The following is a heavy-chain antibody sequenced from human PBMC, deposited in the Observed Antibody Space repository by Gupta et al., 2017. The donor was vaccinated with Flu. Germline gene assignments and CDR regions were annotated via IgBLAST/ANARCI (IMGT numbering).Heavy chain of an antibody. CDR3: ARGLVAATPGFVSYYGMDV. V-gene: IGHV3-33*01. CDR1: GFTFSSYG. J-gene: IGHJ6*02. Sequence: QVQLVESGGGVVQPGRSLRLSCAASGFTFSSYGMHWVRQAPGKGLEGVAVIWYDGSNKYYAASGKGRLTISKDNSKNTLYRQMNSRGAEETAVYYWARGLVAATPGFVSYYGMDVWGQGTTVTVSS. D-gene: IGHD2-15*01. CDR2: IWYDGSNK.